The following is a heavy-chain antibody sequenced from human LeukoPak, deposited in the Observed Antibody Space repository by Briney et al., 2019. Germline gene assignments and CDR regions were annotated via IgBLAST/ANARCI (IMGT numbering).Heavy chain of an antibody. V-gene: IGHV3-23*01. CDR2: ISDSGAVT. D-gene: IGHD2-2*01. J-gene: IGHJ4*02. CDR1: EFTFRSYA. Sequence: GGSLRLSCAASEFTFRSYAMSWVRQAPGKGLEWVSTISDSGAVTYYADSVKGRFTISRDNSKNTLYLQMNSLRAEDTAVYYCAKVVVVVPAATAFDYWGQGTLVTVSS. CDR3: AKVVVVVPAATAFDY.